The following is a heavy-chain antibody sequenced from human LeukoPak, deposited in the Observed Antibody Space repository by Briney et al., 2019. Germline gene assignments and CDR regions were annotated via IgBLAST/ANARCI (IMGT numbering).Heavy chain of an antibody. V-gene: IGHV4-38-2*01. CDR1: DYSITYGYF. CDR3: ARVVRPQGDFDP. J-gene: IGHJ5*02. Sequence: SETLSLTCAVSDYSITYGYFWAWIRQPPGKGLEWIGSISHSGSPHYSPTLESRVTISRDTSENKFSLKMTSVTAADTAVYFCARVVRPQGDFDPWGQGTLVIISS. CDR2: ISHSGSP. D-gene: IGHD2-21*02.